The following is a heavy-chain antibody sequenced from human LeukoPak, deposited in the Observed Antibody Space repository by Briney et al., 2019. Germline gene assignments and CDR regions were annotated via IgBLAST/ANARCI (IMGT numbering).Heavy chain of an antibody. CDR1: GFTVSSNY. D-gene: IGHD3-22*01. J-gene: IGHJ3*02. CDR3: ARVADYYDSSGYPDAFDI. V-gene: IGHV3-53*01. CDR2: IYSGGST. Sequence: PGGSLSLSCAASGFTVSSNYMSWVRQAPGKGLEWVSVIYSGGSTYYAASVKGRFTISRDNSKNTLYLQMNSLRAEDTAVYYCARVADYYDSSGYPDAFDIWGQGTMVTVSS.